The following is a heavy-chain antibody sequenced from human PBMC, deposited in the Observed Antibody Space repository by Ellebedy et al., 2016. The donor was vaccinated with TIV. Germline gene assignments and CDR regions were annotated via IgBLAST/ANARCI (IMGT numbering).Heavy chain of an antibody. CDR2: INPNSGGT. V-gene: IGHV1-2*02. Sequence: ASVKVSXKASGYTFTGYYMHWVRQAPGQGLEWMGWINPNSGGTNYAQKLQGRVTMTTDTSTSTAYMELSSLRSEDTAVYYCARARRDGYNREVIWGQGTLVTVSS. CDR1: GYTFTGYY. J-gene: IGHJ4*02. D-gene: IGHD5-24*01. CDR3: ARARRDGYNREVI.